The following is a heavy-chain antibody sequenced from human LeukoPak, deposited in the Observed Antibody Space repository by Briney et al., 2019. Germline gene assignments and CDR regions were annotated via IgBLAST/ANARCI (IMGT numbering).Heavy chain of an antibody. CDR1: GYTLTELS. V-gene: IGHV1-24*01. CDR2: FDPEDGET. Sequence: ASVKVSRKVSGYTLTELSMHWVRQAPGKGLAWMGGFDPEDGETIYAQKFQGRVTMTEDTSTDTAYMELSSLRSEDTAVYYCATGFYSTNIVGATVSFDYWGQGTLVTVSS. D-gene: IGHD1-26*01. J-gene: IGHJ4*02. CDR3: ATGFYSTNIVGATVSFDY.